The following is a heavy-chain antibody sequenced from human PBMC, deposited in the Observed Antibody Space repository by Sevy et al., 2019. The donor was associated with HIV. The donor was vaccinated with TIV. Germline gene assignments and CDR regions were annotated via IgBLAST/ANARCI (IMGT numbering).Heavy chain of an antibody. V-gene: IGHV3-66*01. CDR1: GFTVTSNY. J-gene: IGHJ6*02. CDR2: IYSGGST. D-gene: IGHD1-26*01. Sequence: GGSLRLSCAASGFTVTSNYMSWVRQAPGKGLEWVSVIYSGGSTYNADSVKGRFTISRDNSKNTLYLQMNSLRAEDTAVYYCARGYSGRKYCMDVWGQGTTVTVSS. CDR3: ARGYSGRKYCMDV.